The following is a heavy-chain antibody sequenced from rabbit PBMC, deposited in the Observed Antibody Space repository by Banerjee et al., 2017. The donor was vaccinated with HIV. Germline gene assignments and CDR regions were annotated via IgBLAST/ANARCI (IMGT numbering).Heavy chain of an antibody. V-gene: IGHV1S45*01. CDR1: GFSFSNKYV. D-gene: IGHD1-1*01. Sequence: QEQLEESGGDLVKPEGSLTLTCTASGFSFSNKYVMCWVRQAPGKGLEWIACINTSSGNTVYASWAKGRFTISKTSSTTVTVQMTNLTAADTATYFCARGGVGSTGYTYVFDPWGQGTLVTVS. CDR2: INTSSGNT. CDR3: ARGGVGSTGYTYVFDP. J-gene: IGHJ2*01.